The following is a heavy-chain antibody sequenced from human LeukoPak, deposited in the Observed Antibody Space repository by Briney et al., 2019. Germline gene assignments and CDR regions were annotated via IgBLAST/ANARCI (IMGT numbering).Heavy chain of an antibody. D-gene: IGHD5-24*01. V-gene: IGHV3-7*01. J-gene: IGHJ4*02. CDR3: ESRGLQFLGPSTC. Sequence: GGSLRLSCAASGFTFSSYWMSWVRQAPGKGLEWVANIKQDESEKNYVDSVKGRFTISSDRAKNPLYLQMNSLRAEHTAVYYCESRGLQFLGPSTCWSQGTLETV. CDR2: IKQDESEK. CDR1: GFTFSSYW.